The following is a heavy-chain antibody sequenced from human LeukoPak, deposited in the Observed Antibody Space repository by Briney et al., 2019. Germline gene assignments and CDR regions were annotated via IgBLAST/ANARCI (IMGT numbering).Heavy chain of an antibody. Sequence: GGSLRLSCAASGFTFSSSDMHWVRQAPGKGLEWVAFIQSDGGNKYYADSVKGRFTISRDNSKNTLYLQMNSLRAEDTAVYYCARGPMHDYGDYVDYWGQGTLVTVSS. CDR1: GFTFSSSD. D-gene: IGHD4-17*01. V-gene: IGHV3-30*02. J-gene: IGHJ4*02. CDR2: IQSDGGNK. CDR3: ARGPMHDYGDYVDY.